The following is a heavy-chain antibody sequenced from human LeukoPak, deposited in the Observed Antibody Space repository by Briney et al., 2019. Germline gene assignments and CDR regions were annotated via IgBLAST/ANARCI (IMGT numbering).Heavy chain of an antibody. J-gene: IGHJ4*02. CDR2: ISYDGSNK. V-gene: IGHV3-30*01. CDR1: GFTFSSYA. D-gene: IGHD3-16*01. Sequence: GRSLRLSCAASGFTFSSYAMHWVRQAPGKGLEWVAVISYDGSNKYYADSVKGRFTLSRDNSKNTLYLQMNSLRAEDTAVYYCARDLALLDYWGQGTLVTVSS. CDR3: ARDLALLDY.